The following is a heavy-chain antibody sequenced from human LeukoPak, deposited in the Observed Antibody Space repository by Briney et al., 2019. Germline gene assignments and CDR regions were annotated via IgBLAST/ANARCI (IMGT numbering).Heavy chain of an antibody. J-gene: IGHJ4*02. CDR2: IYYSGST. CDR3: ATSYGSNFY. V-gene: IGHV4-59*08. Sequence: SETLSLTCTVSGGSISSYYCSWIRQPPGKGLEWIGYIYYSGSTNYNPSLKSRVTVSVDTSKSQFSLRLSSVTAADTAVYYCATSYGSNFYWGQGTLVTVSS. D-gene: IGHD6-19*01. CDR1: GGSISSYY.